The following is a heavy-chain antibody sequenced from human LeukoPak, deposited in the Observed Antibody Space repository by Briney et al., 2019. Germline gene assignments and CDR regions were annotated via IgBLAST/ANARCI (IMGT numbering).Heavy chain of an antibody. CDR1: GGSFNGYY. J-gene: IGHJ4*02. Sequence: SETLSHTCAVYGGSFNGYYWSWIRQPPGKGLEWIGEINHSGSTNYNPSLKSRVTISVDTSKNQFSLKLSSVTAADTAVYYCARGRYSYGPDYWGQGTLVTVSS. D-gene: IGHD5-18*01. CDR3: ARGRYSYGPDY. CDR2: INHSGST. V-gene: IGHV4-34*01.